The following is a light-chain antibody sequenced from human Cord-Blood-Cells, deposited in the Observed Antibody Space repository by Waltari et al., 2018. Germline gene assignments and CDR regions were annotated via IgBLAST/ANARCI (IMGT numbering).Light chain of an antibody. V-gene: IGKV1-27*01. CDR1: QGISNY. Sequence: DIQITPSSYFMSASVGDRVPIPCRASQGISNYLAWYQQKPGKVPKLLIYAASTLQSGVPSRFSGSGAGTDFTLTISSLQPEDVATYYCQKYNSAPWTFGQGTKVEIK. J-gene: IGKJ1*01. CDR3: QKYNSAPWT. CDR2: AAS.